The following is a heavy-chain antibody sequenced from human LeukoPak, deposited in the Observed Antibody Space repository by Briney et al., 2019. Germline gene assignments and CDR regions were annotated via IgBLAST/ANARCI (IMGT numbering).Heavy chain of an antibody. CDR2: IYYSGST. V-gene: IGHV4-59*11. CDR1: GGSISSHY. J-gene: IGHJ6*03. D-gene: IGHD6-6*01. Sequence: PSETLSLTCTVSGGSISSHYWSWIRQPPGKELEWIRYIYYSGSTNYNPSLKSRVTISVDTSKNQFSLKLSSVTAADTAVYYCARAGAARRLYYYYYYMDVWGKGTTVTVSS. CDR3: ARAGAARRLYYYYYYMDV.